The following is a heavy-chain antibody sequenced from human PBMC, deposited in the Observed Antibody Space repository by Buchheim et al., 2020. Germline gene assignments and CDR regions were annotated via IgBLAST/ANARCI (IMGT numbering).Heavy chain of an antibody. CDR1: GGTFSSYT. J-gene: IGHJ6*02. Sequence: QVQLVQSGAEVKKPGSSVKVSCKASGGTFSSYTISWVRQAPGQGLEWMGRIIPILGIANYAQKFQGRVTITADKSTSTAYMELSSLRSEDTAVYYCARGGGITGTTDEGKYYYYYGMDVWGQGTT. D-gene: IGHD1-20*01. V-gene: IGHV1-69*02. CDR3: ARGGGITGTTDEGKYYYYYGMDV. CDR2: IIPILGIA.